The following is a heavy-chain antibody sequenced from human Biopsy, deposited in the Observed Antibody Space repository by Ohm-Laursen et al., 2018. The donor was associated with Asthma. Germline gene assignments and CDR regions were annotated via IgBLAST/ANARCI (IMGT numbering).Heavy chain of an antibody. D-gene: IGHD5-12*01. J-gene: IGHJ6*02. CDR3: ARGYSGSDRIVYYYSGLEV. Sequence: ASSVTASCQASGDSFSNYAISWVRQAPGQGLEWMGGLIPVLGTPDHVQMFEGRVTITADESTSTAYVELSSLSSEDTAVYYCARGYSGSDRIVYYYSGLEVWGQGTTVTVSS. CDR1: GDSFSNYA. CDR2: LIPVLGTP. V-gene: IGHV1-69*01.